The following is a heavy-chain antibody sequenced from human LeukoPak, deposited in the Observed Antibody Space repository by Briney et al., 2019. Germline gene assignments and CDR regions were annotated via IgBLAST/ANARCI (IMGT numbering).Heavy chain of an antibody. CDR1: GGSISSYY. CDR2: IYYSGST. J-gene: IGHJ6*03. V-gene: IGHV4-59*12. Sequence: SETLSLTCTVSGGSISSYYWSWIRQPPGKGLEWIGYIYYSGSTNYNPSLKSRVTISVDTSKNQFSLKLSSVTAADTAVYYCAREVTMVRGVTYYMDVWGKGTTVTVSS. CDR3: AREVTMVRGVTYYMDV. D-gene: IGHD3-10*01.